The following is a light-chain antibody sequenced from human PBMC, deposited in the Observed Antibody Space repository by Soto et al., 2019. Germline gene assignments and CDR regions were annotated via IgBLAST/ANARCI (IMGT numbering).Light chain of an antibody. CDR3: SSYTTSNTGQIV. Sequence: QSALTQPASVSGSPGQSITISCTGTSSDVGGYNYVSWYQHHPGKAPKLIIYDVTNRPSVVSNPFSGSKSGNTASLTISGLQPEDEADYYCSSYTTSNTGQIVFGTWTKLPVL. CDR2: DVT. CDR1: SSDVGGYNY. V-gene: IGLV2-14*03. J-gene: IGLJ1*01.